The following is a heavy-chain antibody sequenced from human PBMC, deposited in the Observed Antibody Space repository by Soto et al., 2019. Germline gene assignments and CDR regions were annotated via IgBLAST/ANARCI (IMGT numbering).Heavy chain of an antibody. CDR2: IDPSDSYT. CDR3: AKYGSFYPGYSSSFYYDGMDV. V-gene: IGHV5-10-1*01. J-gene: IGHJ6*02. D-gene: IGHD6-13*01. CDR1: GYSFTSYW. Sequence: GESPKISWRGSGYSFTSYWISWVRQLPRKGVEWMGRIDPSDSYTNYSPSLQGHITISADKSISTAYLQWSSLKASDTAMYYCAKYGSFYPGYSSSFYYDGMDVWGQGTTVTVSS.